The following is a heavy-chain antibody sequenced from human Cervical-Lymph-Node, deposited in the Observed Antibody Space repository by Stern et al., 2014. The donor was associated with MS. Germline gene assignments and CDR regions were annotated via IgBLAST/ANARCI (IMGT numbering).Heavy chain of an antibody. V-gene: IGHV2-5*02. D-gene: IGHD2-15*01. J-gene: IGHJ4*02. CDR1: GFSVATAGVG. Sequence: QVTLRESGPTLVKPTQTVTLTCTLSGFSVATAGVGVGWIRQPPGKALEGLAAIYWDDDKLYSPSLKNRLTIIKDTSKNQVVLTMTNVDPVDTATYYCAHSRVKYCRGGTCYSSLFDYWGQGTLVTVSS. CDR3: AHSRVKYCRGGTCYSSLFDY. CDR2: IYWDDDK.